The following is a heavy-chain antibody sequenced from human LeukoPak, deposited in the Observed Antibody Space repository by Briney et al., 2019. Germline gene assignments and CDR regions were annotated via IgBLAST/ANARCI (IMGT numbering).Heavy chain of an antibody. CDR2: IFYSGST. Sequence: PSEPLSLPCTVSGVSISRYYWSWIRQSPGKGLEWIGNIFYSGSTNYNPSFKSRVTISLDTSKNQFSLNLSSVTAADTAVYYCARVNRYCNDYWGQGTLVTVSS. D-gene: IGHD6-13*01. V-gene: IGHV4-59*01. CDR3: ARVNRYCNDY. J-gene: IGHJ4*02. CDR1: GVSISRYY.